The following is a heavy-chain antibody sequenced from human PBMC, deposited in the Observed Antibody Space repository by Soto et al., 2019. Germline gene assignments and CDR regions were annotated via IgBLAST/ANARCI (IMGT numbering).Heavy chain of an antibody. CDR2: TIPIFGTT. J-gene: IGHJ6*02. Sequence: QVRLVQSGAEVKKPGSSVKVSCKASRGTFGNYAVSWVRQAPGQGLEWMGKTIPIFGTTNYAQKFQGRITITADRFTITAYMQLSNLRSEDTALYYCARLSVTGIYGEDVWGQGTTVTVSS. CDR3: ARLSVTGIYGEDV. V-gene: IGHV1-69*06. D-gene: IGHD3-10*01. CDR1: RGTFGNYA.